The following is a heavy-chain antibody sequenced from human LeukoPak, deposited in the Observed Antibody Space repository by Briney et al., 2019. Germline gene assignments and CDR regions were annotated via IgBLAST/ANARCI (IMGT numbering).Heavy chain of an antibody. D-gene: IGHD4-17*01. CDR2: IIPIFGTA. CDR1: GGTFRSYA. Sequence: VASVKVSCKASGGTFRSYAISWVQQAPGQGLEWMGRIIPIFGTANYAQKFQGRVTITTDESTSTAYMELSSLRSEDTAAYYCARALYGDYDFDYWGQGTLVTVSS. CDR3: ARALYGDYDFDY. V-gene: IGHV1-69*05. J-gene: IGHJ4*02.